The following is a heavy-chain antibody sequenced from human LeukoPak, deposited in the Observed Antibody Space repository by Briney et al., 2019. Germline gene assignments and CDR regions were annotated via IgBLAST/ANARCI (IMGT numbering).Heavy chain of an antibody. Sequence: GGSLRLSCAASGFTFRSYEMNWVRQAPGKGLEWVSSIRSDSTYIYHADSVKGRFTLSRDNAKNSVFLQMNSLRAEDTAVYYCAAGGYYDGSGYYKYFQHWGQGTLVTVSS. V-gene: IGHV3-21*01. D-gene: IGHD3-22*01. CDR3: AAGGYYDGSGYYKYFQH. CDR2: IRSDSTYI. CDR1: GFTFRSYE. J-gene: IGHJ1*01.